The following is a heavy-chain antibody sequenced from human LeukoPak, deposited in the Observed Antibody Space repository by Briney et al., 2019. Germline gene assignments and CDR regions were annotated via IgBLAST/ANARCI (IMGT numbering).Heavy chain of an antibody. V-gene: IGHV3-33*08. D-gene: IGHD3-16*01. CDR2: IWNDGSNK. CDR3: ARAVGPFDY. CDR1: GFIFNGYA. Sequence: GSLTLSCAASGFIFNGYAMHWVRQAPGKGLEWVAVIWNDGSNKYYADSVKGRFTISRDNSKDTLYLQMNSLRVEDTAVYYCARAVGPFDYWGQGTLVTVSS. J-gene: IGHJ4*02.